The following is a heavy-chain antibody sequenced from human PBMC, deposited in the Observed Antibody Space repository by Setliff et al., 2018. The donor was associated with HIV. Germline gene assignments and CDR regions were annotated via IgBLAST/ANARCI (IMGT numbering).Heavy chain of an antibody. D-gene: IGHD4-17*01. V-gene: IGHV4-38-2*02. Sequence: SETLSLTCTVSGYSISSGYYWGWIRQPPGKGLEWIGSIYHSGSTTYSPSLKSRVNISVDIFKRQLSLKLNSVTAADTADYYCARGNYGDYDYDYYYYMDVWGKGTTVTVSS. CDR3: ARGNYGDYDYDYYYYMDV. J-gene: IGHJ6*03. CDR1: GYSISSGYY. CDR2: IYHSGST.